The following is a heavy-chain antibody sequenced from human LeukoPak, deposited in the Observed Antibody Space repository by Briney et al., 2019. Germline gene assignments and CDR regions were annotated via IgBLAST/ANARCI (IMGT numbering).Heavy chain of an antibody. J-gene: IGHJ4*02. V-gene: IGHV4-59*01. CDR1: GGSISSYY. Sequence: SETLSLTCTVSGGSISSYYWSWIPQPPGNGLEWIGYIYYSGSTNYNPSLKSRVTISVDTSKNQFSLKLSSVTAADTAVYYCARDLDYDGIDYWGQGTLVTVSS. CDR3: ARDLDYDGIDY. D-gene: IGHD3-22*01. CDR2: IYYSGST.